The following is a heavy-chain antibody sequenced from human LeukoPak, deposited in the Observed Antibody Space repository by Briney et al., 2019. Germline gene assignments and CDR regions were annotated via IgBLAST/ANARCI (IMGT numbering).Heavy chain of an antibody. J-gene: IGHJ1*01. CDR2: MKQDGSEK. D-gene: IGHD6-6*01. CDR1: GFTLSTSW. V-gene: IGHV3-7*01. Sequence: PGGSLRLSCAASGFTLSTSWMTWVRQAPGKGLEWVANMKQDGSEKFYVDSVKGRFTISRDNAKNSLDLQMNSLRVKDTAVYYCAGYSSSSLWSFQHWGQGTLVTVSS. CDR3: AGYSSSSLWSFQH.